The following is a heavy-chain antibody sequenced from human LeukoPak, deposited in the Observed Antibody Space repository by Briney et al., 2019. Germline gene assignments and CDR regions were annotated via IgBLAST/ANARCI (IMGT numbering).Heavy chain of an antibody. J-gene: IGHJ5*02. V-gene: IGHV4-39*02. D-gene: IGHD2-2*01. CDR1: GGSISSSGYS. Sequence: KPSETLSLTYTVSGGSISSSGYSWGWIRQPPGKGLEWIGSVSYSGTTYYNPSLKSRVTISEDTSKNQFSLKLSSVTAADTAVYYCAREEYQLLTGDNWFDPWGQGTLVTVSS. CDR3: AREEYQLLTGDNWFDP. CDR2: VSYSGTT.